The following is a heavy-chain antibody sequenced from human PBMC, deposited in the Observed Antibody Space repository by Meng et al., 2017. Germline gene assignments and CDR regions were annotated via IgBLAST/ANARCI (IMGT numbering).Heavy chain of an antibody. J-gene: IGHJ6*02. V-gene: IGHV3-7*01. CDR1: GFTFSSYW. D-gene: IGHD6-19*01. CDR3: ARDVSSGWQMTTYYYYGMDA. Sequence: GGSLRLSCAASGFTFSSYWMSWVRQAPGKGLEWVANIKQDGSEKYYVDSVKGRFTISRDNAKNSLSLQMNSLRAEDTAVYYCARDVSSGWQMTTYYYYGMDAWGQGTTVTVSS. CDR2: IKQDGSEK.